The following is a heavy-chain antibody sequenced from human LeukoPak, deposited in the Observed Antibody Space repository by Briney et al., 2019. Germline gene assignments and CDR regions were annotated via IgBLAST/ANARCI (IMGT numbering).Heavy chain of an antibody. J-gene: IGHJ4*02. CDR2: INPNSGGT. D-gene: IGHD3-22*01. V-gene: IGHV1-2*02. CDR3: ARPIYYYDSSGYYYDNFDY. Sequence: ASVTVSCKASGYTFTGYYMHWVRQAPGQGLEWMGWINPNSGGTNYAQKFQGRVTKTRDTSISTAYMELSRLRSDDTAVYYCARPIYYYDSSGYYYDNFDYWGQGTLVTVSS. CDR1: GYTFTGYY.